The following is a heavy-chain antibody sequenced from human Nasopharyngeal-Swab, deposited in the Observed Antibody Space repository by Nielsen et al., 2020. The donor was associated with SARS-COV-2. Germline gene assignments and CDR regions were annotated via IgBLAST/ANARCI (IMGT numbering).Heavy chain of an antibody. V-gene: IGHV3-7*01. J-gene: IGHJ1*01. Sequence: GESLKISCAASGFTFSSYWMSWVRQAPGKGLEWVANIKQDGSEKYYVDSVKGRFTISRDNAKNSLYLQMNSLRAEDTAVYYCARDQTYSSSWYTKYFQHWGQGTLVTVSS. CDR1: GFTFSSYW. CDR3: ARDQTYSSSWYTKYFQH. CDR2: IKQDGSEK. D-gene: IGHD6-13*01.